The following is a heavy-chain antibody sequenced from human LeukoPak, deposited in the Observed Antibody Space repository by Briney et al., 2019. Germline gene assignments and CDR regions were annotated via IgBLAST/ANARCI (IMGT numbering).Heavy chain of an antibody. CDR1: GYTLTELS. CDR3: ATDLSGYCSSTSCYL. V-gene: IGHV1-24*01. Sequence: ASVKVSCKVSGYTLTELSMHWVRQAPGKGLEWMGGFDPEDGETIYAQKFQGRVTMTEDTSTDTAYMELSSLRSEDTAVYYCATDLSGYCSSTSCYLWGQGTLITVTS. D-gene: IGHD2-2*01. J-gene: IGHJ5*02. CDR2: FDPEDGET.